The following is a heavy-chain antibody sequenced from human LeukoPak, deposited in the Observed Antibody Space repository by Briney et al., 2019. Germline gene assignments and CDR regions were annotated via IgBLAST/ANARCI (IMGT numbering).Heavy chain of an antibody. V-gene: IGHV4-4*02. Sequence: PSGTLSLTCAVSGGSISSSNWWSWVRQPPGKGLEWIGEIYHSGSTNYNPSLKSRVTISVDKSKNQFSLKLSSVTAADTAVYYCASSYCSGGSCYSAFDYWGQGTLVTVSS. CDR2: IYHSGST. D-gene: IGHD2-15*01. J-gene: IGHJ4*02. CDR1: GGSISSSNW. CDR3: ASSYCSGGSCYSAFDY.